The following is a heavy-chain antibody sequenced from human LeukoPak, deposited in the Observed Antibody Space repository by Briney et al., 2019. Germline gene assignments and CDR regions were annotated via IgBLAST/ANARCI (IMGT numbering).Heavy chain of an antibody. J-gene: IGHJ5*02. V-gene: IGHV3-7*01. CDR1: GFTFSSYW. CDR3: AIIGTHYYDSSGYNWFDP. CDR2: IKQDGSEK. D-gene: IGHD3-22*01. Sequence: GGSLRLSCAASGFTFSSYWMSWVRQAPGKGLEWVANIKQDGSEKYYVDSVKGRFTISRDNSKNTLYLQMNSLRAEDTAVYYCAIIGTHYYDSSGYNWFDPWGQGTLVTVSS.